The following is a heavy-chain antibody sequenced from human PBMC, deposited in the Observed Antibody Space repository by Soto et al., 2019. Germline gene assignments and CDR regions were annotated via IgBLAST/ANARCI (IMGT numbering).Heavy chain of an antibody. CDR3: ARPLLYDCSSTSCYDDY. CDR1: GFTFSSYS. D-gene: IGHD2-2*01. V-gene: IGHV3-48*01. Sequence: GGSLRLSCAASGFTFSSYSMNWVRQAPGKGLEWVSYISSSSSTIYYADSVKGRFTISRDNAKNSLYLQMNSLRAEDTAVYYCARPLLYDCSSTSCYDDYWGQGTLVTVSS. J-gene: IGHJ4*02. CDR2: ISSSSSTI.